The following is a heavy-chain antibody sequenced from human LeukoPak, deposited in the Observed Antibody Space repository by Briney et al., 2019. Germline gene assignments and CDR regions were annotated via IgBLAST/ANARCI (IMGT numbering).Heavy chain of an antibody. Sequence: ASVKVSCKASGYTFTSYGISWVRQAPGQGLEWMGWINPNSGGTNYAQKFQGRVTMTRDTSISTAYMELSRLRSDDTAVYYCARVRAAAGTRGAFDIWGQGTMVTVSS. CDR3: ARVRAAAGTRGAFDI. J-gene: IGHJ3*02. V-gene: IGHV1-2*02. CDR1: GYTFTSYG. CDR2: INPNSGGT. D-gene: IGHD6-13*01.